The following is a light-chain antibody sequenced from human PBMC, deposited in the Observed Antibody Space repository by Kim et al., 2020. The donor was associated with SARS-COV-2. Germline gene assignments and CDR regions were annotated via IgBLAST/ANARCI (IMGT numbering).Light chain of an antibody. CDR1: SSNIGKNT. J-gene: IGLJ3*02. CDR3: AAWDDSLNGVV. Sequence: GQRVTTSCTGSSSNIGKNTVNWYQQLPGTAPKLLIYVNNHRPSGVPDRFSGSKSGTSASLAISGLQSEDEADYHCAAWDDSLNGVVFGGGTQLTVL. V-gene: IGLV1-44*01. CDR2: VNN.